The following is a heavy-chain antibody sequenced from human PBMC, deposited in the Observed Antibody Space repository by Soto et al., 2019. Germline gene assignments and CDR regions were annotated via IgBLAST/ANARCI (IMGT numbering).Heavy chain of an antibody. Sequence: LRLSCAASGVTVSNNFMSWVRQAPGKGLEWVSIIYSGGATQYADSVKGRFTISRDSYKNTVYLQMNSLRVEDTAVYYCARNFPVTPLGDWGQGTRVTVAS. CDR1: GVTVSNNF. J-gene: IGHJ4*02. D-gene: IGHD4-17*01. V-gene: IGHV3-66*01. CDR2: IYSGGAT. CDR3: ARNFPVTPLGD.